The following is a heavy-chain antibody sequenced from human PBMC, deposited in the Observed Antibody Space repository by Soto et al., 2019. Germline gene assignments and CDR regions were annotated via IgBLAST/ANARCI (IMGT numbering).Heavy chain of an antibody. CDR2: MNPNSGNT. V-gene: IGHV1-8*01. D-gene: IGHD5-12*01. CDR1: GYTFTSYD. J-gene: IGHJ6*02. Sequence: ASVKVSCKASGYTFTSYDINWVRQATGQGLEWMGWMNPNSGNTGYAQKFQGRVTMTTNTSISTAYMELRSLRSDDTAVYYCARDSGLYYYYGMDVWGQGTTVTVSS. CDR3: ARDSGLYYYYGMDV.